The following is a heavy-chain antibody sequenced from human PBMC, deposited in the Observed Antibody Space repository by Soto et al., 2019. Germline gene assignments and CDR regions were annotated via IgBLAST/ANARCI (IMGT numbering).Heavy chain of an antibody. J-gene: IGHJ4*02. CDR2: VEVENDDR. CDR1: GITFSDLH. Sequence: EVLLQQSGAEAREPGGVVKMSCAVSGITFSDLHMHWVKQAPGKGLEWVGLVEVENDDRLYAEKYRGRLNINTDTSRHTSYRELTSLTSDDTAIYFCAAVRGSLGSLSFDYWCQGTPVTVSA. D-gene: IGHD1-26*01. CDR3: AAVRGSLGSLSFDY. V-gene: IGHV1-69-2*01.